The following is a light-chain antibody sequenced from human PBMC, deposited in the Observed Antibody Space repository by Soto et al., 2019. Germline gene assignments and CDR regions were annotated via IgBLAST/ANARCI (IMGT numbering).Light chain of an antibody. CDR1: NIGSKS. CDR3: QVWDSSSDHWV. CDR2: DDS. V-gene: IGLV3-21*02. J-gene: IGLJ3*02. Sequence: SYELTQPPSVSVAPGQTARITCEGNNIGSKSVHWYQQKPGQAPVLGVYDDSDRPSGITERFSGSNSGNTATLTISRVEAGDEADYYCQVWDSSSDHWVFGGGTKLTVL.